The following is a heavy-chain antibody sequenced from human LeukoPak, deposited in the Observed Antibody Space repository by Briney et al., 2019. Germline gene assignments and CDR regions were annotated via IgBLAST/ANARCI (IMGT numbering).Heavy chain of an antibody. CDR2: TYYRSSWNN. V-gene: IGHV6-1*01. J-gene: IGHJ4*02. Sequence: SETLSLTCAISGDRVSSNSAVWNWIRQSPSRGLESLGRTYYRSSWNNDYAVCVKSRISINPDTSKNQFSLQLNSVTPEDTAVYYCARGGGQGFDYWGQGTLVTVSS. CDR1: GDRVSSNSAV. CDR3: ARGGGQGFDY.